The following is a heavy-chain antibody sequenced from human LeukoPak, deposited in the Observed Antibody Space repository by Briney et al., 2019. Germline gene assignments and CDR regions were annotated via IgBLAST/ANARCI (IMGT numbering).Heavy chain of an antibody. V-gene: IGHV3-9*01. D-gene: IGHD5-18*01. CDR1: GFTFNDYA. J-gene: IGHJ4*02. Sequence: GGSLRLSCAASGFTFNDYAMYWVRQAPGKGLEWVSGISWNSGSLGYADSVRGRFIISRDNAKNSLYLQMNSLRVDDTALYYCAKDIRRYTYSYPGGFDYWGQGTLVTVSS. CDR2: ISWNSGSL. CDR3: AKDIRRYTYSYPGGFDY.